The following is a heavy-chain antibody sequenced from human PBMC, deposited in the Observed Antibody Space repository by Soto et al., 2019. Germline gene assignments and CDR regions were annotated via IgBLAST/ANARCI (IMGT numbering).Heavy chain of an antibody. CDR1: GGSISSSSYY. CDR3: ARQGGRITMVRGVPQNS. Sequence: QLQLQESGPGLVKPSETLSLTCTVSGGSISSSSYYWGWIRQPPGKGLEWIGSIYYSGSTYYNPSLKSRVTISVDKSKNQFSLKLSSVTAADTAVYYCARQGGRITMVRGVPQNSWGQGTLVTVSS. D-gene: IGHD3-10*01. J-gene: IGHJ4*02. CDR2: IYYSGST. V-gene: IGHV4-39*01.